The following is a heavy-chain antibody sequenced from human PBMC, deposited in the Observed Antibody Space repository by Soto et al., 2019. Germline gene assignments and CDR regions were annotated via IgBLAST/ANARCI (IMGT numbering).Heavy chain of an antibody. CDR3: ARCFELTYGMDV. CDR1: GGTFSSYA. J-gene: IGHJ6*02. D-gene: IGHD3-10*01. Sequence: QVQLVQSGAEVKKPGSSVKVSCKASGGTFSSYAISWVRPSPGQGLEWLGWIIPIFGTANYAQKFQGRVTITADECKRTAYMELSILRSEDTAVYYCARCFELTYGMDVWGQGTTVNVSS. CDR2: IIPIFGTA. V-gene: IGHV1-69*01.